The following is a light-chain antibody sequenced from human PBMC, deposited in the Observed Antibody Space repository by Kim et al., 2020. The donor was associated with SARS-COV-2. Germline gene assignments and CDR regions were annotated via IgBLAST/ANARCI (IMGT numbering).Light chain of an antibody. CDR2: GAS. CDR3: QQDYNLLT. V-gene: IGKV3D-7*01. Sequence: PGERVTLSCSASQSVSSSYFTWYQPKPGPAPRLLIYGASSRATGIPARFSGSGSGTDFTLTISSLQLEDFAVYYCQQDYNLLTFGGGTKVDIK. CDR1: QSVSSSY. J-gene: IGKJ4*01.